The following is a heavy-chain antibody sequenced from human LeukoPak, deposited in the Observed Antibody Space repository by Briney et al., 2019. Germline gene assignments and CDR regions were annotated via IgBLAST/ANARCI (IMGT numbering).Heavy chain of an antibody. D-gene: IGHD3-10*01. V-gene: IGHV5-51*01. J-gene: IGHJ4*02. Sequence: GESLKISCKGSGYSFTSYWIGWVRQMPGKGLEWMGIIYPGDSDTRYSPSFQGHVTISADKSISTAYLQWSSLKASDTAMHYCARGEVWFGELPLLDDWGQGTLVTVSS. CDR3: ARGEVWFGELPLLDD. CDR2: IYPGDSDT. CDR1: GYSFTSYW.